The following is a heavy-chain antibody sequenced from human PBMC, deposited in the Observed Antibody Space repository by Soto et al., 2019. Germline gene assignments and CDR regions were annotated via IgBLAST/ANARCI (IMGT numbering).Heavy chain of an antibody. D-gene: IGHD5-12*01. Sequence: EVQLVESGGGLVQPGGSLRLSCAASGFTFSSYCMSWVRQAPGKGLEWLASIKGGGSEKYYVDSVKGRFTISRDNAKNPLYLQMISMSVEDTAVYYCARDIVATMGGFDYWGLGALVIVSS. V-gene: IGHV3-7*01. CDR1: GFTFSSYC. J-gene: IGHJ4*02. CDR3: ARDIVATMGGFDY. CDR2: IKGGGSEK.